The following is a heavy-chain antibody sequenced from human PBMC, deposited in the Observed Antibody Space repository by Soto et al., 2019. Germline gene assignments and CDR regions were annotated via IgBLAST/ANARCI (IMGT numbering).Heavy chain of an antibody. D-gene: IGHD6-19*01. J-gene: IGHJ5*01. CDR3: ARASTGWPNWFDS. V-gene: IGHV5-51*01. Sequence: ESLKISCRGSGYTFSNHWIAWVRQTPGKGLEWMGIIYPGDSESRYSPSFQGQVTISVDRSITTAYLQWSSLKASDTAMYYCARASTGWPNWFDSWGQGTLVTVSS. CDR1: GYTFSNHW. CDR2: IYPGDSES.